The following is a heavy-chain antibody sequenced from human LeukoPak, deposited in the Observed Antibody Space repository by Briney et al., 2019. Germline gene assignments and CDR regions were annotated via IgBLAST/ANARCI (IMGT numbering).Heavy chain of an antibody. Sequence: GGSLRLSCGASGFTFRNYWMSWVRQAPGKGLEWLANINQDGSEKYSADSAKGRFTITRDNAENSVFLQMNSLRAEDTAVYYCARAPMVRGVDDAFDIWGQGTMVTVSS. CDR1: GFTFRNYW. CDR2: INQDGSEK. J-gene: IGHJ3*02. D-gene: IGHD3-10*01. V-gene: IGHV3-7*01. CDR3: ARAPMVRGVDDAFDI.